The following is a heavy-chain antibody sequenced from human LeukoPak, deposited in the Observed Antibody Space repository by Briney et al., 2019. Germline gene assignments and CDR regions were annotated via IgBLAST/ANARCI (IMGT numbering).Heavy chain of an antibody. CDR3: ARDSRYYYGMDV. V-gene: IGHV4-39*02. Sequence: PSETLSLTCTVSGGSIRSSYYYWGWIRQPPGKGLEWIGSIYDSGSTYYNPSLKSRVTISVDTSKNQFSLKLNSVTAADTAVYYCARDSRYYYGMDVWGQGTTVTVSS. CDR1: GGSIRSSYYY. CDR2: IYDSGST. J-gene: IGHJ6*02.